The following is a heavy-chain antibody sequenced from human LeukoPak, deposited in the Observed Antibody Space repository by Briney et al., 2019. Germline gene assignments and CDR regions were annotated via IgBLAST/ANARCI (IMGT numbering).Heavy chain of an antibody. D-gene: IGHD4-17*01. V-gene: IGHV4-4*07. CDR2: IYTSGST. CDR1: GGSINSYY. J-gene: IGHJ4*02. Sequence: SETLSLTCTVSGGSINSYYWSWIRQPAGKGLEWIGRIYTSGSTNYSPSLKSRVTMSVDTSKNQFSLTLTSETAADTAVYCCARDRDYDDCDYWGQGTLVTVSS. CDR3: ARDRDYDDCDY.